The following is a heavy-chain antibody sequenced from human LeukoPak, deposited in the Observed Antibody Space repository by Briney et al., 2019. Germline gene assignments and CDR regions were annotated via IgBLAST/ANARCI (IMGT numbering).Heavy chain of an antibody. CDR2: IYSGGTT. J-gene: IGHJ5*02. CDR3: ASKLTAGS. D-gene: IGHD2-21*02. V-gene: IGHV3-66*01. CDR1: GFTVSSNY. Sequence: GGSLRLSCLVSGFTVSSNYMSWVRQTPGKGLEWVSVIYSGGTTKYADSVKGRFTIYRDTSKNTLYLQMNSLRVEDTAVYYCASKLTAGSWGQGTLVTVSS.